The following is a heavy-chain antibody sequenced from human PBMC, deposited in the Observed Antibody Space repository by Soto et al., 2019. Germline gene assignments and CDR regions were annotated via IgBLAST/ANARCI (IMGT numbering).Heavy chain of an antibody. V-gene: IGHV1-69*13. Sequence: GASVKVSFKASGGTFSSYAISWVRQAPGQGLEWMGGIIPIFGTANYAQKFQGRVTITADESTSTAYMELSSLRSEDTAVYYCARVSRGGAWGYYYYYYGMDVWGQGTTVTVSS. CDR1: GGTFSSYA. J-gene: IGHJ6*02. CDR2: IIPIFGTA. CDR3: ARVSRGGAWGYYYYYYGMDV. D-gene: IGHD2-21*02.